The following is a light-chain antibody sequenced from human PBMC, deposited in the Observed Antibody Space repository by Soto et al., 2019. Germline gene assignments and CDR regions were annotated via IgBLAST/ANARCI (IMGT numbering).Light chain of an antibody. CDR2: DAS. CDR3: QQANSFALT. J-gene: IGKJ4*01. Sequence: EKVMTQSPATLSVSPGERATLSCRASQSVRSNLAWYQQKPGQPPRLLIYDASTRATGIPSRFSGSGSGTDFTLTISSLQPEDFATYYCQQANSFALTFGGGTKVDIK. V-gene: IGKV3-15*01. CDR1: QSVRSN.